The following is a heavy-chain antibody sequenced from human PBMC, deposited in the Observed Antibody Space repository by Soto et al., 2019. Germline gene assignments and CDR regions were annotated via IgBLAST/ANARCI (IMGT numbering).Heavy chain of an antibody. D-gene: IGHD3-10*01. J-gene: IGHJ4*02. CDR1: GGTFSSYT. Sequence: SVKVSCKASGGTFSSYTISWVRQAPGQGLEWMGRIIPILGIANYAQKFQGRVTITADKSTSTAYMELSSLRSEDTAVYYCARHLSVRGVFDFWGQGTQVTVSS. CDR2: IIPILGIA. V-gene: IGHV1-69*02. CDR3: ARHLSVRGVFDF.